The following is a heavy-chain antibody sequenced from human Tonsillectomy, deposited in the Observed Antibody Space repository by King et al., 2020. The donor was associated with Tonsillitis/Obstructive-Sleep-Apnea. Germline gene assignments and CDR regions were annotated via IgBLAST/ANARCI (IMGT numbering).Heavy chain of an antibody. CDR1: GYSFTSSW. J-gene: IGHJ4*02. Sequence: VQLVESGAEVKKPGESLKISCTGSGYSFTSSWIGWVRQIPGGGLEWMGIIYPGDADIKYNPSFEGQVTISADKSNNTAYLQWSSLKASDTAMYYCVKHASSGWYGDNWGQGTLVTVSS. V-gene: IGHV5-51*01. D-gene: IGHD6-19*01. CDR3: VKHASSGWYGDN. CDR2: IYPGDADI.